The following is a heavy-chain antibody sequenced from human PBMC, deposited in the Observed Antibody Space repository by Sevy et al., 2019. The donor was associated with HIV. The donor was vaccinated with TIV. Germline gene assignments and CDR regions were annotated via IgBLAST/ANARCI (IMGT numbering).Heavy chain of an antibody. V-gene: IGHV3-11*03. J-gene: IGHJ4*02. D-gene: IGHD6-19*01. CDR3: ARFYSSTTGWYPWSDGF. Sequence: GGSLRLSCVASGFSFSDYFISWIRQAPGKGLEWVSYISSNSNNIRYADSVQGRFTISRDNVKNSVYWQMYSRRAEDTGVCHCARFYSSTTGWYPWSDGFWGRGTLVTVSS. CDR2: ISSNSNNI. CDR1: GFSFSDYF.